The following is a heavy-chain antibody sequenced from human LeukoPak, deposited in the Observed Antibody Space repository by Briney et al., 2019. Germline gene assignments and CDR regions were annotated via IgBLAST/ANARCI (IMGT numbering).Heavy chain of an antibody. CDR1: GGSISSYY. Sequence: SETLSLTCTVSGGSISSYYWSWIRQPAGKGLEWIGRIYTSGSTNYNPSLKSRVTMSVDTSKNQFSLKLSSVTAADTAVYYCARGYDTSGYSEFDFWGQGTLVTVSS. J-gene: IGHJ4*02. CDR2: IYTSGST. V-gene: IGHV4-4*07. CDR3: ARGYDTSGYSEFDF. D-gene: IGHD3-22*01.